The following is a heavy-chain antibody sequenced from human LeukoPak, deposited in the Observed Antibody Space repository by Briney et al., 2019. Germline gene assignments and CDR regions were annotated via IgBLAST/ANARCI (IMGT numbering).Heavy chain of an antibody. CDR2: ISSSGSTI. CDR1: GFTFSSYE. D-gene: IGHD6-13*01. Sequence: GGSLRLSCAASGFTFSSYEMNWVRQAPGKGLEWVSYISSSGSTIYYADSVKGRFTISRDNAKNSLYLQMNSLRAEDTAVYYCAGVNAAAGTFDYWGQGTLVTVSS. J-gene: IGHJ4*02. CDR3: AGVNAAAGTFDY. V-gene: IGHV3-48*03.